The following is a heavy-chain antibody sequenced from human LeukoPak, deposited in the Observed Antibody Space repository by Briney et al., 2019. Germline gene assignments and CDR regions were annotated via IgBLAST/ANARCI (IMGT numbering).Heavy chain of an antibody. Sequence: GGSLRLSCAASGFTFSSYGMHWVRQAPGKGLEWVAVIWYDGSNKYYADSVKGRFTISRDNSKNTLYLQMNSLRAEDTAVYYCARQTRSITARDFDYWGQGTLVTVSS. CDR3: ARQTRSITARDFDY. CDR1: GFTFSSYG. J-gene: IGHJ4*02. V-gene: IGHV3-33*01. D-gene: IGHD6-6*01. CDR2: IWYDGSNK.